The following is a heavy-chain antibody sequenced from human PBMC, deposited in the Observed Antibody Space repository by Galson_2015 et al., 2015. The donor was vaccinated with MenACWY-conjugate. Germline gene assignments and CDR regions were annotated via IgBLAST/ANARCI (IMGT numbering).Heavy chain of an antibody. J-gene: IGHJ6*02. V-gene: IGHV3-23*01. CDR2: IGASGGNT. CDR1: GFIFSSYS. CDR3: AKDRGSGTAGSYLMDV. Sequence: SLRLSCAASGFIFSSYSMSWLRQAPGKGLEWVSAIGASGGNTYYADSVKGRCTISRDNSKNTLYLQMNSLRAEDTAVYYCAKDRGSGTAGSYLMDVWGQGTTVTVSS. D-gene: IGHD3-10*01.